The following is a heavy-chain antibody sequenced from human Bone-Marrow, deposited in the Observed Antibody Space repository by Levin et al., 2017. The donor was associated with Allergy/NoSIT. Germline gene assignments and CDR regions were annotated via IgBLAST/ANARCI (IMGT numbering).Heavy chain of an antibody. J-gene: IGHJ4*02. CDR2: ISSSSNYI. Sequence: SCAASGFEFSRYNMNWVRQVQGKGLEWVAYISSSSNYIYYEDSLKGRFTISSDNAKNSLFLEMTSLRVDDTAVYYCATTGGDYWGQGAQVTVSS. CDR1: GFEFSRYN. V-gene: IGHV3-21*06. CDR3: ATTGGDY. D-gene: IGHD3-16*01.